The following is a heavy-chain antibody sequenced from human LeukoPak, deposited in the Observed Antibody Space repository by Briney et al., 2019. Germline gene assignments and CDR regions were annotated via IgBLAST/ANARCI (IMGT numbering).Heavy chain of an antibody. CDR3: AREAAAAGPWFDP. J-gene: IGHJ5*02. CDR2: IYHSGST. V-gene: IGHV4-30-2*01. D-gene: IGHD6-13*01. CDR1: GGSISSGGYS. Sequence: SSETLSLTCAVSGGSISSGGYSWSWIRQPPGKGLEWIGYIYHSGSTYYNPSLKSRVTISVDRSKNQFSLKLSSVTAADTAVYYCAREAAAAGPWFDPWGQGTLVTVSS.